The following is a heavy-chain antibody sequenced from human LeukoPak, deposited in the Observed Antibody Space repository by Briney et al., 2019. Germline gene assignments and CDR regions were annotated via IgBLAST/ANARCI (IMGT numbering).Heavy chain of an antibody. CDR1: GYTFTSYD. Sequence: GASVKVSCKASGYTFTSYDINWVRQAPGQGLEWMGWMNPNSGNTGYAQKFQGRVTITRNTSISTAYMELSSLRSEDTAVYYCARGRWLQYRRWFDPWGQGTLVTVSS. CDR2: MNPNSGNT. D-gene: IGHD5-24*01. CDR3: ARGRWLQYRRWFDP. V-gene: IGHV1-8*03. J-gene: IGHJ5*02.